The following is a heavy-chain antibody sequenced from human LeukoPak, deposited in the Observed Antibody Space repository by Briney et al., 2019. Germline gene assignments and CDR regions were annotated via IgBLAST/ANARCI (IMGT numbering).Heavy chain of an antibody. J-gene: IGHJ6*03. V-gene: IGHV3-7*01. Sequence: GGSLRLSCAASGFTVSSNYMSWVRQAPGKGLEWVANIKQDGSEKYYVDSVKGRFTISRDNAKNSLYLQMNSLRAEDTAVYYCAGDGPRGQYYYYYMDVWGKGTTVTISS. CDR1: GFTVSSNY. CDR2: IKQDGSEK. CDR3: AGDGPRGQYYYYYMDV.